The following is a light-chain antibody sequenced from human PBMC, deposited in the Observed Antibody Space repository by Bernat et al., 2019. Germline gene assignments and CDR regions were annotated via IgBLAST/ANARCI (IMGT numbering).Light chain of an antibody. J-gene: IGLJ1*01. V-gene: IGLV3-19*01. CDR3: NSRDSTGNLFV. CDR2: GKN. CDR1: SLSSYY. Sequence: SSELTQDPAVSVALGQTVRITCQGDSLSSYYATWYQQKPGQAPVVVIYGKNNRPSGIPDRFSGSTSGNTASLTITGAQAEDEADYYCNSRDSTGNLFVFGIGTKVTVL.